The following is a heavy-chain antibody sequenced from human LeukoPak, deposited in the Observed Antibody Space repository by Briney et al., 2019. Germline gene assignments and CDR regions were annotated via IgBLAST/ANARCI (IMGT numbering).Heavy chain of an antibody. V-gene: IGHV3-30*02. D-gene: IGHD2-15*01. CDR1: GFTFSTYG. CDR2: IRYDGTNK. CDR3: AKDESRYCIGGSCYPFDY. Sequence: PGGSLRLSCATSGFTFSTYGMHWVRQAPGKGLEWVAFIRYDGTNKYYADSVKGRFTISRDNSKNTLYLQMNSLRAEGTAVYYCAKDESRYCIGGSCYPFDYWGQGTLVTASS. J-gene: IGHJ4*02.